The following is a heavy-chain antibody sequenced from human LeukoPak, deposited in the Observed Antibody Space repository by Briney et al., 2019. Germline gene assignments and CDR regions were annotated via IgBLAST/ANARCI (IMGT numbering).Heavy chain of an antibody. CDR3: ARQSYNFWSGYYY. J-gene: IGHJ4*02. V-gene: IGHV3-23*01. D-gene: IGHD3-3*01. Sequence: GGSLRPSCAASGFTFSNYAMNWVRQAPGKGLEWVSTINDSGGSTYYADSVKGRFTISRDNSKNTLYLRINSLRAEDTAVYYCARQSYNFWSGYYYWGQGTLVTVSS. CDR2: INDSGGST. CDR1: GFTFSNYA.